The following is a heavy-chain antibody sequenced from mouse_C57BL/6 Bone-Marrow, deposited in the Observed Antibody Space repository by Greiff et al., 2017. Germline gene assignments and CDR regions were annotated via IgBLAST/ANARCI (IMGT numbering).Heavy chain of an antibody. CDR1: GYTFTSYW. V-gene: IGHV1-61*01. Sequence: VQLQQSGAELVRPGSSVKLSCKASGYTFTSYWMDWVKQRPGQGLEWIGNIYPSDSETNNNQKFKDKATLTVNKSSNTAYMQLSSLTSEDSAVYYCARGGYWYFDVWGTGTTVTVSS. J-gene: IGHJ1*03. CDR3: ARGGYWYFDV. CDR2: IYPSDSET.